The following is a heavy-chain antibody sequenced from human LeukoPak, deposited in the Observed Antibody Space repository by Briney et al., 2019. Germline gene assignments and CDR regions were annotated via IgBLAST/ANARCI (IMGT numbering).Heavy chain of an antibody. CDR2: INPNSGGT. Sequence: ASVKVSCKASGYTFTGYYMHWVRQAPGQGLEWMGWINPNSGGTNYAQKFQGRVTITRDTSASTAYMELSSLRSEDTAVYYCARSSSWSYNWFDPWGQGTLVTVSS. V-gene: IGHV1-2*02. CDR3: ARSSSWSYNWFDP. D-gene: IGHD6-13*01. CDR1: GYTFTGYY. J-gene: IGHJ5*02.